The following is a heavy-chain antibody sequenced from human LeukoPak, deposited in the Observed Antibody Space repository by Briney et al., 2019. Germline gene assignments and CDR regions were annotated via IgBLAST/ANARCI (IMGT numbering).Heavy chain of an antibody. J-gene: IGHJ6*03. V-gene: IGHV3-64*01. CDR1: GFTFSSYV. D-gene: IGHD3-10*01. CDR3: ARDLGHWNYGSGPGLYYYYMDV. Sequence: GGSLRLSCAASGFTFSSYVTHWVRQAPGKGLEYVSAISSNGGSTYYANSVKGRFTISRDNSKNTLYLQMGSLRAGDMAVYYCARDLGHWNYGSGPGLYYYYMDVWGKGTTVTVSS. CDR2: ISSNGGST.